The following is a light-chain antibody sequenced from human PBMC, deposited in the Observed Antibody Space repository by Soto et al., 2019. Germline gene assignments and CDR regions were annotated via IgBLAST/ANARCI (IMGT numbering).Light chain of an antibody. V-gene: IGKV3-20*01. CDR2: GAY. Sequence: EIVLTQSPGTLSLSPGETATLSWRTSQSVVNYQLAWYRQKPGQAPRLLIYGAYNRAAGIPDRFSGSGSGSDFTLTISRLEPEDFAVYYCQQYGRSPKFGQGTKVDIK. CDR3: QQYGRSPK. J-gene: IGKJ1*01. CDR1: QSVVNYQ.